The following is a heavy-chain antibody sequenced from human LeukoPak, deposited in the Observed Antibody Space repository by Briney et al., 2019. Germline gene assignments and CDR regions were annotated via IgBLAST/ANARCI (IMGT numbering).Heavy chain of an antibody. Sequence: GGSLRLSCAASGFTFNSYAMSWVRQAPGKGLEWVSAISGSGGSTYYADSVKGRFTISRDNSKNTLYLQMNSLRAEDTAVYSCARHGSGSYRAFDIWGQGTMVTVSS. V-gene: IGHV3-23*01. CDR3: ARHGSGSYRAFDI. CDR2: ISGSGGST. CDR1: GFTFNSYA. D-gene: IGHD3-10*01. J-gene: IGHJ3*02.